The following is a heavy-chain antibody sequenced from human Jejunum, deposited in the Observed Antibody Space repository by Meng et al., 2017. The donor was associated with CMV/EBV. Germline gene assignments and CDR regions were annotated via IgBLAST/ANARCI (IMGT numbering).Heavy chain of an antibody. CDR2: MNPNRGTT. J-gene: IGHJ4*02. Sequence: QVELVQSGAGVKKPGDSVQVSFTASGYTFTSYDINWVRQGTGQGLEWMGWMNPNRGTTGYAQKFQGRVTMTRNISKSTAYMDLSSLRSEDTAVYYCATGVADFEYWGQGTLVTVSS. V-gene: IGHV1-8*01. CDR3: ATGVADFEY. D-gene: IGHD6-19*01. CDR1: GYTFTSYD.